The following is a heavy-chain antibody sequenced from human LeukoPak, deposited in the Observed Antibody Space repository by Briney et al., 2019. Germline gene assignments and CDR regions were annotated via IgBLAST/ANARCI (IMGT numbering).Heavy chain of an antibody. V-gene: IGHV1-2*02. CDR2: INPNSGGT. Sequence: ASVKVSCKTSAYTFTGYYMHWVRQAPGQGLEWMGWINPNSGGTNCAQKFQGRVTMTRDTSISTAYMELSRLRSDDAAVYYCSRGSPVGATTGLHSWGQGTLVTVSS. CDR1: AYTFTGYY. CDR3: SRGSPVGATTGLHS. D-gene: IGHD1-26*01. J-gene: IGHJ4*02.